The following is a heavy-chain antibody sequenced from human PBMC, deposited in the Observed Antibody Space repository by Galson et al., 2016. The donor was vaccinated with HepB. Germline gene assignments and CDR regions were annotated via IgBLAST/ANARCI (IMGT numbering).Heavy chain of an antibody. CDR1: GLAFRSYG. CDR3: AMGNVVIVPAALSFADWFDT. V-gene: IGHV3-30*03. D-gene: IGHD2-2*01. Sequence: SLRLSCAASGLAFRSYGMNWVRQAPGKGLEWVALILYDGSKKYYADSVKGRFTISRDNSKNTMYLQMNSLRDDDTAVYYSAMGNVVIVPAALSFADWFDTWGQGTLVTVSS. CDR2: ILYDGSKK. J-gene: IGHJ5*02.